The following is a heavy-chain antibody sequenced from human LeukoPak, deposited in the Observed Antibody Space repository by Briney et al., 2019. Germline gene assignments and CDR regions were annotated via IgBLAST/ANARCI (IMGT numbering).Heavy chain of an antibody. CDR3: ARPPPRIAAAGTDYYYDSSGYYGDAFDI. CDR2: IRSSGSTI. D-gene: IGHD3-22*01. V-gene: IGHV3-48*03. J-gene: IGHJ3*02. CDR1: GFTFSSYE. Sequence: GESLKISCAASGFTFSSYEMNWVRQAPGKGLEWVSYIRSSGSTIYYADSVKGRFTISRDNAKNSLYLQMNSLRAEDTAVYYFARPPPRIAAAGTDYYYDSSGYYGDAFDIWGQGTMVTVSS.